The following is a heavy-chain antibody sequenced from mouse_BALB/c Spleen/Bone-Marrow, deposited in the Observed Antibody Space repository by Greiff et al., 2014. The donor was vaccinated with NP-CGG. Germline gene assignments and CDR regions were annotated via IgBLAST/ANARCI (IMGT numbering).Heavy chain of an antibody. J-gene: IGHJ4*01. Sequence: EVKLEESGGGLVQPGGSRKLSCAASGFAFSSFGMHWVRQAPEKGLEWVAYISSGSSTIYYADTVKGRFTISRDNPKNTLFLQMTSLRSEDTAMYYCARRANWDAMDYWGQGTSVTVSS. D-gene: IGHD4-1*01. CDR2: ISSGSSTI. CDR3: ARRANWDAMDY. V-gene: IGHV5-17*02. CDR1: GFAFSSFG.